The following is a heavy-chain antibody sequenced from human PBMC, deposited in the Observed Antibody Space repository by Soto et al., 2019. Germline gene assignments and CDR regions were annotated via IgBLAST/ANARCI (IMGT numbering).Heavy chain of an antibody. CDR3: AVAVAGPTAIGY. CDR2: INSDGSST. Sequence: EVQLVESGGGLVQPGGSLRLSCAASGYTFSSYWMHWVRQAPGKGLVWVSRINSDGSSTSYADSVKGRFTISRDNAKNTLYLQMNSLRAEDTAVYYCAVAVAGPTAIGYWGQGTLVTVSS. CDR1: GYTFSSYW. D-gene: IGHD6-19*01. J-gene: IGHJ4*02. V-gene: IGHV3-74*01.